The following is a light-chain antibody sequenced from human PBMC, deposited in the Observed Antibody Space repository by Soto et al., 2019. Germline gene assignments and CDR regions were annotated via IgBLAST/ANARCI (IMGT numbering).Light chain of an antibody. CDR3: QKYSSVPV. V-gene: IGKV1-27*01. CDR2: AAS. CDR1: QDIRNF. J-gene: IGKJ3*01. Sequence: DIQMTQSPTSLSASVGDRVTITCRASQDIRNFVAWYQQKPGKAPKLLIYAASTCQSGVPSRFSGSGAGTDFTLTINSLQPEDVATYSCQKYSSVPVFGPGTKVEIK.